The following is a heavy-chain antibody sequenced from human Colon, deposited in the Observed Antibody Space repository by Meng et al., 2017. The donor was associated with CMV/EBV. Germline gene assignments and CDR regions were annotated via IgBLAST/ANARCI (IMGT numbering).Heavy chain of an antibody. CDR1: GFSFITSS. CDR3: ATDPSTVTTNY. Sequence: GGSLRLSCAASGFSFITSSMHWVRQAPGKGLEYVSAISRDGRNKYYADSLKGRFTISRDNSKDTLYLEMGNLRPEDTAVYYCATDPSTVTTNYWGPGTLVTSPQ. J-gene: IGHJ4*02. CDR2: ISRDGRNK. D-gene: IGHD4-17*01. V-gene: IGHV3-64*02.